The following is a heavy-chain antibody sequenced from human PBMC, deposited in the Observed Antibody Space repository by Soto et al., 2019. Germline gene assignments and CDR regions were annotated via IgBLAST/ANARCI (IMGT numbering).Heavy chain of an antibody. V-gene: IGHV1-18*01. D-gene: IGHD2-15*01. J-gene: IGHJ5*02. CDR1: GYTFSDHG. CDR2: ISAYNGDT. CDR3: AKDSPRFTKQSSGVA. Sequence: QIQLVQSGPEVKKPGASVRVSCKASGYTFSDHGFSWVRQGPGQGLEWLGWISAYNGDTVYAQKFQNIGAFTTVTPRIRADMELTSLRTDDTAGYYCAKDSPRFTKQSSGVAWGQGTLVTVSS.